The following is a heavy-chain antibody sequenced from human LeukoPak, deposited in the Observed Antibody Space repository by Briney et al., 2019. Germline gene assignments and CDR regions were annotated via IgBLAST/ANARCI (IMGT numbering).Heavy chain of an antibody. D-gene: IGHD2-2*01. CDR3: ARDRIVVVPAASNYYYGMDV. V-gene: IGHV4-30-4*08. CDR1: GGSISSYY. J-gene: IGHJ6*02. Sequence: PSETLSLTCTVSGGSISSYYWSWIRQPPGKGLEWIGYIYYSGSTYYNPSLKSRVTISVDTSKNQFSLKLSSVTAADTAVYYCARDRIVVVPAASNYYYGMDVWGQGTTVTVSS. CDR2: IYYSGST.